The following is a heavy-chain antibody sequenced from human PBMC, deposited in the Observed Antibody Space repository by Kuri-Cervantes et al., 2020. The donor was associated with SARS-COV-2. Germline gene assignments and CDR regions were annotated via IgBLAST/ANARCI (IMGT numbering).Heavy chain of an antibody. V-gene: IGHV1-2*02. CDR1: GYTFTGYY. Sequence: ASVKVSCKASGYTFTGYYMHWVRQAPGQGLEWMGWINPNSGGTNYAQKFQGRVTMTRDTSISTAYMELSRLRSDDTAVYYCARRPPYCSGGSCYYYYYGTDVWGQGTTVTVSS. J-gene: IGHJ6*02. CDR2: INPNSGGT. D-gene: IGHD2-15*01. CDR3: ARRPPYCSGGSCYYYYYGTDV.